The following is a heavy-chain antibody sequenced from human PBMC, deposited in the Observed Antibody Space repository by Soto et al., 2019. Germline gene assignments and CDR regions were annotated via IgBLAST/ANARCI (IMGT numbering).Heavy chain of an antibody. V-gene: IGHV3-23*01. J-gene: IGHJ4*02. Sequence: GGSLRLSCAASGFTFSSYAMSWVRQAPGKGLEWVSAISGSGGSTYYADSVKGRFTISRDNSKNTLYLQMNSLRAEDTAVYYYAKSLDFWSGLDYWGQGTLVTVSS. D-gene: IGHD3-3*01. CDR3: AKSLDFWSGLDY. CDR1: GFTFSSYA. CDR2: ISGSGGST.